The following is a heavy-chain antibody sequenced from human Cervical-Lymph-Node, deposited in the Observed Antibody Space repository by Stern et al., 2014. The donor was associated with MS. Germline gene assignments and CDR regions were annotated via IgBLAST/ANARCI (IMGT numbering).Heavy chain of an antibody. CDR2: ISTSGSYI. CDR1: GFAFNTYS. V-gene: IGHV3-21*01. J-gene: IGHJ4*02. Sequence: VQLVQSGGGLVKPGGSLRLSCVASGFAFNTYSMNWVRQAPGQGLEWVSSISTSGSYIYYADSVKGRFTISRDNAKNSLHLHMSGLRAEDTAMYYCARDDFGDSFDCWGQGTLVTVSS. D-gene: IGHD4-17*01. CDR3: ARDDFGDSFDC.